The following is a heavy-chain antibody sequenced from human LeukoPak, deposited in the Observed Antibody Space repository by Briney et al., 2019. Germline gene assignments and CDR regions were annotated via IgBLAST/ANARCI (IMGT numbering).Heavy chain of an antibody. D-gene: IGHD7-27*01. CDR3: ARQTAMGRSGDY. CDR1: GYSFTSYW. CDR2: IDPSDSET. Sequence: GESLKISCKASGYSFTSYWIGWVRHMPGKGLEWMGIIDPSDSETRYTPSFQGQVTISVDKSLTTAYLQWNSLKASDTAMYYCARQTAMGRSGDYWGQGTLVTVSS. V-gene: IGHV5-51*01. J-gene: IGHJ4*02.